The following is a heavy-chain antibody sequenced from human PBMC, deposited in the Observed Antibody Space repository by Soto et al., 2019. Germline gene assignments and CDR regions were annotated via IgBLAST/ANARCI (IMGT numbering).Heavy chain of an antibody. V-gene: IGHV3-23*01. CDR3: AKTFYYDFWSGYSSPDY. D-gene: IGHD3-3*01. Sequence: GGSLRLSCAASGFTFSSYAMSWVRQAPGKGLEWVSAISGSGGSTYYADSVKGRFTISRDNSKNTLYLQMNSLRAEDTAVYYCAKTFYYDFWSGYSSPDYWGQGTLVTVSS. CDR1: GFTFSSYA. J-gene: IGHJ4*02. CDR2: ISGSGGST.